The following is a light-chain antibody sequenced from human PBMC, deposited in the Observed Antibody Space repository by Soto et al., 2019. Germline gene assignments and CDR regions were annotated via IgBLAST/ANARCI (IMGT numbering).Light chain of an antibody. CDR2: AAS. CDR3: QKYNSASWT. CDR1: QDIDNF. J-gene: IGKJ1*01. Sequence: DIQMTQSPSSLSAFVGDRVTITCRASQDIDNFLAWYQQKPGKVPKLLIYAASTFQSGVPSRFSGSGSGTDFTLTISSLQPEDVATYYCQKYNSASWTLGQGTKVDIK. V-gene: IGKV1-27*01.